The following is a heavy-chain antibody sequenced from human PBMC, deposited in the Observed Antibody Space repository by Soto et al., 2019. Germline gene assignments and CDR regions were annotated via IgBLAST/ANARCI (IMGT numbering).Heavy chain of an antibody. V-gene: IGHV3-23*01. D-gene: IGHD1-26*01. Sequence: EEQLLESGGDLVQPGGSLRLSCAASGFTFSSFAMSWVRQAPGKGLEWVSAISGSGDNTYYADSVEGRFTVSRDNSKSTLYLQMNSLRAEDTAVYYCAKREQYFFDCCGQGTLVTVSS. J-gene: IGHJ4*02. CDR1: GFTFSSFA. CDR3: AKREQYFFDC. CDR2: ISGSGDNT.